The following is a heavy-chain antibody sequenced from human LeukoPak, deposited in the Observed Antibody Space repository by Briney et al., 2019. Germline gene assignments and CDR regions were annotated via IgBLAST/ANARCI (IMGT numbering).Heavy chain of an antibody. CDR3: ARGGNSMTTVTTGWFDP. J-gene: IGHJ5*02. Sequence: GGSLRLSCAASGFTFSSYAMSWVRQAPGKGLEWVSAISGSGGSTYYADSVEGRFTISRDNSKNTLYLQMNSLRAEDTAVYYCARGGNSMTTVTTGWFDPWGQGTLVTVSS. CDR2: ISGSGGST. D-gene: IGHD4-17*01. V-gene: IGHV3-23*01. CDR1: GFTFSSYA.